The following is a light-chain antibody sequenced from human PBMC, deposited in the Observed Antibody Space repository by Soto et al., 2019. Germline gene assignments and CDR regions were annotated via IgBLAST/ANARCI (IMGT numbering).Light chain of an antibody. V-gene: IGKV1-6*02. Sequence: AIQMTQSPSSLSASVGDRVTITCRASQGIGTELGWYQLKPGKAPKLLVYGASTLQSGVLPRFSGSGSGTDFTLTFSSLQPDDFATYYCLQDFSYPRTFGQGTKVEIK. CDR1: QGIGTE. CDR2: GAS. CDR3: LQDFSYPRT. J-gene: IGKJ1*01.